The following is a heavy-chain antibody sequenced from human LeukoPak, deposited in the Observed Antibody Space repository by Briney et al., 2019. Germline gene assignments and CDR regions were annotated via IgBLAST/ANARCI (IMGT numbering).Heavy chain of an antibody. CDR1: GYTFTSYA. J-gene: IGHJ5*02. CDR3: ARVYDSNGVPWFDP. V-gene: IGHV1-3*01. Sequence: ASVKVSCKASGYTFTSYAMHWVRQAPGQRLEWMGWINAGNGNTRYSQKFQGRVTITRDTSASTAYMELSSLRSEDTAVYYCARVYDSNGVPWFDPWGQGTLVTVSS. D-gene: IGHD3-22*01. CDR2: INAGNGNT.